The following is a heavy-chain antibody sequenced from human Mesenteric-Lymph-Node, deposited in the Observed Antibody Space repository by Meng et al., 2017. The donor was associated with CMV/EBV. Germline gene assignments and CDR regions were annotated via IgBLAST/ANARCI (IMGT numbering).Heavy chain of an antibody. CDR3: ARDLNDTSGYSQLYFDY. Sequence: GESLKISCAASGFIFSTYWMHWVRQVPGKGLVWVARINSDGTSTTYADSVKGRLTISRDNAKNTLYLQMNSLRAEDTAAYYCARDLNDTSGYSQLYFDYWGQGTLVTVSS. CDR1: GFIFSTYW. CDR2: INSDGTST. D-gene: IGHD3-22*01. J-gene: IGHJ4*02. V-gene: IGHV3-74*01.